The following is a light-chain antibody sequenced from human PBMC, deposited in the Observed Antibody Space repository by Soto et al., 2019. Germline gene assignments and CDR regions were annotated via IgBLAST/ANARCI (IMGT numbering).Light chain of an antibody. CDR2: GAS. Sequence: EIVLTQSPGTLSLSPGDRATLSCRASQSVSNTYLAWYQQRPGQAPRLLIYGASNRATGIPDRFSGSWSGTEFILTISGLEPEDFAVYYCQQYGNSPALTFGGGTKVEIK. V-gene: IGKV3-20*01. CDR3: QQYGNSPALT. CDR1: QSVSNTY. J-gene: IGKJ4*01.